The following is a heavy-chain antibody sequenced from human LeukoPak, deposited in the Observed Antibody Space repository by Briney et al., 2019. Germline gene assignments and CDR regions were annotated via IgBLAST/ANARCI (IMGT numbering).Heavy chain of an antibody. CDR3: AHSKRGGGYYINAFAV. Sequence: SETLSLTCTVSGASTSAYYWSWIRQPPGKGLEWIGYSYSGGNANYNPSLKSRVTISIDTSENQFSLRLTSVTAADTAVYFCAHSKRGGGYYINAFAVWGQGALVTVSS. CDR2: SYSGGNA. D-gene: IGHD1-26*01. J-gene: IGHJ3*01. CDR1: GASTSAYY. V-gene: IGHV4-59*01.